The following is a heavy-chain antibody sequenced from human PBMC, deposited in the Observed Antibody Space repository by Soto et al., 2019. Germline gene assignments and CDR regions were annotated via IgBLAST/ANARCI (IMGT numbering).Heavy chain of an antibody. V-gene: IGHV1-46*01. D-gene: IGHD6-13*01. CDR3: ARDRSSSWYPFSYYYGMDV. CDR1: GYTFTSYY. Sequence: ASVKVSCKASGYTFTSYYMHWVRQAPGQGLEWMGIINPSGGSTSYAQKFQGRVTMTRDTSTSTVYMELSSLRSEDTAVYYCARDRSSSWYPFSYYYGMDVWGQGTTVTVSS. CDR2: INPSGGST. J-gene: IGHJ6*02.